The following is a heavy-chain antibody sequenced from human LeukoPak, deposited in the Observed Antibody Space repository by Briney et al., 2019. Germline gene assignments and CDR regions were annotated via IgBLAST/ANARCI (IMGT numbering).Heavy chain of an antibody. CDR3: AEDKSLAAYTLDY. D-gene: IGHD6-6*01. CDR2: ISGSGDTT. J-gene: IGHJ4*02. Sequence: PGGSLRLSCAAYGFTSRNNAMSWVRQAPGKGLEWVSGISGSGDTTYYADSVKGRFTISRDNSKNMLYLQMNSLRAEDTAVYYCAEDKSLAAYTLDYWGQGTLVTVSS. V-gene: IGHV3-23*01. CDR1: GFTSRNNA.